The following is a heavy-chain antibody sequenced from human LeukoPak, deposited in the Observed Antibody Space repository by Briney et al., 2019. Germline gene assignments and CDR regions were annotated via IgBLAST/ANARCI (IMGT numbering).Heavy chain of an antibody. Sequence: GGSLRLSCAASGFTFSSYSMNWVRQAPGKGLEWVSSISSSSSYIYYADSVKGRFTISRDNAKNSLYLQMNSLRAEDTAVYYCASHTSGSSPFDPWGQGTLVTVSS. CDR2: ISSSSSYI. V-gene: IGHV3-21*01. CDR3: ASHTSGSSPFDP. J-gene: IGHJ5*02. CDR1: GFTFSSYS. D-gene: IGHD1-26*01.